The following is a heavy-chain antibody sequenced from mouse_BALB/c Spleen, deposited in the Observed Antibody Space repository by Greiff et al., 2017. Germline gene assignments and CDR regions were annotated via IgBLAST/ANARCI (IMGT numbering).Heavy chain of an antibody. CDR2: INPSNGGT. Sequence: QVQLQQSGAELVKPGASVKLSCKASGYTFTSYYMYWVKQRPGQGLEWIGEINPSNGGTNFNEKFKSKATLTVDKSSSTAYMQLSSLTSEDSAVYYCTRWGYYGYGYFDVWGAGTTVTVSS. V-gene: IGHV1S81*02. CDR1: GYTFTSYY. CDR3: TRWGYYGYGYFDV. D-gene: IGHD1-1*01. J-gene: IGHJ1*01.